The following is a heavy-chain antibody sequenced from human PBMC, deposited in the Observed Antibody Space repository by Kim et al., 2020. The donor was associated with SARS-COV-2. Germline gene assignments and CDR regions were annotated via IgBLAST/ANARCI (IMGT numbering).Heavy chain of an antibody. CDR1: GGTINNYY. CDR3: ARNTATVNTLDY. J-gene: IGHJ4*01. D-gene: IGHD6-25*01. Sequence: SETLSLTYTVSGGTINNYYWNWIRQSAGRRLEWIGRIYSSGLINHNPSLESRVTMSVDTSKNQFYLNLSSVTAADTAVYYCARNTATVNTLDYWGHGTLV. V-gene: IGHV4-4*07. CDR2: IYSSGLI.